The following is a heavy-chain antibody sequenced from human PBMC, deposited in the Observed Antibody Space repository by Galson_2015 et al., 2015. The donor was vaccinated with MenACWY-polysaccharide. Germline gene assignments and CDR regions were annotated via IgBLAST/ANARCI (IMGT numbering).Heavy chain of an antibody. CDR2: ISWNSGSI. CDR3: AKAQYYDCLYVAFEF. V-gene: IGHV3-9*01. D-gene: IGHD3-3*01. J-gene: IGHJ3*01. CDR1: GFTFGDYA. Sequence: SLRLSCAASGFTFGDYAMHWVRQAPGKGLEWVAGISWNSGSIGYADSVKGRFTISRDNAKNTRYQQMNSLRAEDTALYYCAKAQYYDCLYVAFEFWGQGAMVTVSS.